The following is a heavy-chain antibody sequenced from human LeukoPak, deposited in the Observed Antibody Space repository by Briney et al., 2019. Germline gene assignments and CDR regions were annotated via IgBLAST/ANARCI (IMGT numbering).Heavy chain of an antibody. CDR2: IYYSGST. CDR1: GGSISSSSYY. J-gene: IGHJ4*02. Sequence: PSETLSLTCTVSGGSISSSSYYWGWIRQPPGKGLEWIGSIYYSGSTYYNPSLKSRVTISVDTSKNQFSLKLNSVTAADTAVYYCARGAGSSWYYFDYWGQGTLVTVSS. V-gene: IGHV4-39*07. D-gene: IGHD6-13*01. CDR3: ARGAGSSWYYFDY.